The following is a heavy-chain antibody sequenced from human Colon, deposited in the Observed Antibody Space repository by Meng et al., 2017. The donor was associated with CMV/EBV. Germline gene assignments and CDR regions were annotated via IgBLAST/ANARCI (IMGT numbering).Heavy chain of an antibody. V-gene: IGHV3-74*01. CDR1: GFTFSTFW. J-gene: IGHJ4*02. Sequence: GESLKISCAASGFTFSTFWMHWVRQAPGKGLVWVSRINSDDSSTNYADSVKGRFTISRDSAKNTLYLQMNSLRAEDTAVYYCARDRGGNYYGGFGYWGQGTLVTVSS. CDR3: ARDRGGNYYGGFGY. CDR2: INSDDSST. D-gene: IGHD1-26*01.